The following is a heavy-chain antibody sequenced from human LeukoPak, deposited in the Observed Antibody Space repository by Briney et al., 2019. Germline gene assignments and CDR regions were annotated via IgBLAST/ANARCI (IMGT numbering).Heavy chain of an antibody. CDR2: INPNSGGT. V-gene: IGHV1-2*02. D-gene: IGHD3-9*01. J-gene: IGHJ4*02. CDR1: GGTFSSYA. CDR3: ATVQPTLLRYFDY. Sequence: ASVKVSCKASGGTFSSYAISWVRQAPGQGLEWMGWINPNSGGTNYAQKFQGRVTMTRDTSISTAYMELSRLRSDDTAVYYCATVQPTLLRYFDYWGQGTLVTVSS.